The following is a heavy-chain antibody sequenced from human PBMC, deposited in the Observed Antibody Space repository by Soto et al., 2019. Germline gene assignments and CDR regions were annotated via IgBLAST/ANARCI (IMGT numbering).Heavy chain of an antibody. CDR2: IYHSGST. V-gene: IGHV4-4*02. CDR1: GGSISSSNW. D-gene: IGHD6-19*01. CDR3: ARVAVAGTRVVY. Sequence: QVQLQESGPGLVKPSGTLSLTCAVSGGSISSSNWWSWVRQPPGKGLEWIGEIYHSGSTNYNPSLKGRVTVSVDKAKNQFSRKLSSVTAADTAVYDCARVAVAGTRVVYWGQGTLVTVSS. J-gene: IGHJ4*02.